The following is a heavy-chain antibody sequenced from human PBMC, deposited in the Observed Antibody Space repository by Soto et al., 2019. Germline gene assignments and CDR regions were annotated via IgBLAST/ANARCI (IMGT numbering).Heavy chain of an antibody. D-gene: IGHD3-16*02. CDR3: ASARITFGGVIVIGGDAFDI. V-gene: IGHV4-34*01. CDR2: INHSGST. Sequence: SETLSLTCAVYGGYFSGYYWSWIRQPPGKGLEWIGEINHSGSTNYNPSLKSRVTISVDTSKNQFSLKLSSVTAADTAVYYCASARITFGGVIVIGGDAFDIWGQGTMVTVSS. CDR1: GGYFSGYY. J-gene: IGHJ3*02.